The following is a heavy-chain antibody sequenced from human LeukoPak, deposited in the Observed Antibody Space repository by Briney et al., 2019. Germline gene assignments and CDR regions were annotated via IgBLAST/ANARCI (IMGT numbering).Heavy chain of an antibody. Sequence: GGSLRLSCAASGFTFDDYGMSWVRQAPGKGLEWVSAISGSGGSTYYADSVKGRFTISRDNSKNTLYLQMNSLRAEDTAVYYCAKSRRPGDYGDYEYYFDYWGQGTLVTVSS. V-gene: IGHV3-23*01. D-gene: IGHD4-17*01. J-gene: IGHJ4*02. CDR1: GFTFDDYG. CDR3: AKSRRPGDYGDYEYYFDY. CDR2: ISGSGGST.